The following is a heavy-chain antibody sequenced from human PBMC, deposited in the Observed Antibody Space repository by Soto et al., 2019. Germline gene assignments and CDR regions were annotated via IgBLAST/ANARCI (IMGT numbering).Heavy chain of an antibody. J-gene: IGHJ4*02. CDR3: ARDLGVRGVTIDY. CDR1: GGTFSSYT. Sequence: QVPLVQSGAEVKKPGSSVKVSCKASGGTFSSYTISWVRQAPGQGLEWMGRIIPILGIANYAQKFQGRVTITADKSTSTAYMELSSLRSEDTAVYYCARDLGVRGVTIDYWGQGTLVTVSS. V-gene: IGHV1-69*08. D-gene: IGHD3-10*01. CDR2: IIPILGIA.